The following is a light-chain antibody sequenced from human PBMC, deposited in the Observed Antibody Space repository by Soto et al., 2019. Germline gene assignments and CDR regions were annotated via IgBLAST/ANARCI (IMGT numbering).Light chain of an antibody. CDR1: QSISSW. CDR3: QQYNSYSRT. Sequence: DIQMTQSPSTLSASVGDRVTITCRASQSISSWLAWYQQKPGKAPKLLIYDASSLESGVPSRFSGSGSGTEFTLTISSLQPDDFATYSCQQYNSYSRTSGQGTKVEIK. CDR2: DAS. J-gene: IGKJ1*01. V-gene: IGKV1-5*01.